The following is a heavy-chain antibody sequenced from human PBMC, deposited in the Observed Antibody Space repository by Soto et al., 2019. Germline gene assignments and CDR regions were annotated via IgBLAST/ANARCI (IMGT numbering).Heavy chain of an antibody. D-gene: IGHD3-3*01. J-gene: IGHJ4*02. CDR2: INAGNGNT. CDR3: ARDLGFWSGLDY. Sequence: ASVKVSCKASGYTFTSYAMHWVRQAPGQRLEWMGWINAGNGNTKYSQKFQGRVTITRDTSASTAYIELSSLRSEDTAVYYCARDLGFWSGLDYWGQGTLVTVSS. CDR1: GYTFTSYA. V-gene: IGHV1-3*01.